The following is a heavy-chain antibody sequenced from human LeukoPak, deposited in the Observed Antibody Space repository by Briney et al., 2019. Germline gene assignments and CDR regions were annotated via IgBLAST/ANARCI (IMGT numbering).Heavy chain of an antibody. CDR3: ARELNYYYDSSGPYDY. CDR2: IYSGGST. CDR1: GFTVSSNY. J-gene: IGHJ4*02. V-gene: IGHV3-53*01. D-gene: IGHD3-22*01. Sequence: QPGGSLRLSCAASGFTVSSNYMSWVRQAPGKGLEWVSVIYSGGSTYYADSVKGRFIISRDTSKNTLYLQMNSLRAEDTAVYYCARELNYYYDSSGPYDYWGQGTLVTVSS.